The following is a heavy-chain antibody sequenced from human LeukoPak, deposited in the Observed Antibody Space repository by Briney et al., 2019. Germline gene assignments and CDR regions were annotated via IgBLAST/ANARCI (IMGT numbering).Heavy chain of an antibody. Sequence: KPSEALSLTCTVSGGSMTTHHWNWLRQTPGKGLEWIGYVFDSGRTNVNPSLTSRVKLSTDTSKNQLSMRLSSVTAADTAVYYCTTIKRGDIFGYFDFWGQGILVTVSS. J-gene: IGHJ4*02. D-gene: IGHD5-18*01. V-gene: IGHV4-59*11. CDR3: TTIKRGDIFGYFDF. CDR2: VFDSGRT. CDR1: GGSMTTHH.